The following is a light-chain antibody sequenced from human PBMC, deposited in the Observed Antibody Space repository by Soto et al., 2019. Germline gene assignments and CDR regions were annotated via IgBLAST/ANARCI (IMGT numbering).Light chain of an antibody. V-gene: IGKV3-11*01. CDR3: QQRSTLLYT. CDR2: DAS. J-gene: IGKJ2*01. CDR1: QSVSSY. Sequence: EIVLTQSPATLSLSPGERATLSFRASQSVSSYLALDQQKPGQAPRLLIYDASNRATGIPARFSGSGSGTDFTLTISSLEPEDFAVYYCQQRSTLLYTFGQGPKLEIK.